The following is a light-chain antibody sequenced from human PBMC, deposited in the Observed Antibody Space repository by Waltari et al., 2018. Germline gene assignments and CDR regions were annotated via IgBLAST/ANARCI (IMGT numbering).Light chain of an antibody. V-gene: IGLV3-19*01. J-gene: IGLJ3*02. Sequence: SSELTQDPAVSVALGQTVRITCQGDSLRSYYATWYQQKPGQAPVLVMYGENNRPSGIPDRFSGSSSGNTASLTITGAQAEDEADYYCNSRDSSGNHLNWVFDGGTKVTVL. CDR2: GEN. CDR1: SLRSYY. CDR3: NSRDSSGNHLNWV.